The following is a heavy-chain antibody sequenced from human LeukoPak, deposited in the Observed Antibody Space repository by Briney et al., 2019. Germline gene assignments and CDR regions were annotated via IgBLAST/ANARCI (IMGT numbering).Heavy chain of an antibody. CDR3: AELGITMIGGV. CDR2: IRFDGSRK. D-gene: IGHD3-10*02. CDR1: GFTFSNYG. V-gene: IGHV3-30*02. J-gene: IGHJ6*04. Sequence: GGSLRLSCAASGFTFSNYGMFWVRQAPGKGLHWVSFIRFDGSRKYYADSVKGRFTISRDNSKNSLYLQMNSLRAEDTAVYYCAELGITMIGGVWGKGTTVTISS.